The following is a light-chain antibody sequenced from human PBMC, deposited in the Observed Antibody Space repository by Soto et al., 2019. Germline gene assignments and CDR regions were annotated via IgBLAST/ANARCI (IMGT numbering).Light chain of an antibody. Sequence: IHLTQSPSSLSPSVGDTIILTCRSSQGIRTDLGWYKQKPGKAPVLLISGASDLQSGVSSRFRGRGSGTDFTLTISSLPPEGFATYYCQQSYSTPLTFGGGTKVYIK. CDR2: GAS. V-gene: IGKV1-39*01. CDR3: QQSYSTPLT. J-gene: IGKJ4*01. CDR1: QGIRTD.